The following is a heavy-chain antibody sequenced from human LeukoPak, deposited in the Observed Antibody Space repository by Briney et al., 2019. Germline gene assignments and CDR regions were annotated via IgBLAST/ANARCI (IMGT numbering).Heavy chain of an antibody. CDR2: TYYRSKWYN. Sequence: SQTLSLTCAISGDSVSSNSAAWNWIRQSPSRGLEWLGRTYYRSKWYNDYAVSAKSRITINPDTSKNQFSLQLNSVTPEDTAVYYCARDCRYYDSSGYWYRAFDIWGQGTMVTVSS. CDR1: GDSVSSNSAA. J-gene: IGHJ3*02. CDR3: ARDCRYYDSSGYWYRAFDI. V-gene: IGHV6-1*01. D-gene: IGHD3-22*01.